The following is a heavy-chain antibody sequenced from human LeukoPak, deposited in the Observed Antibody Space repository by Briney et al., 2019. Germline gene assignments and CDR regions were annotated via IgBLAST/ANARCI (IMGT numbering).Heavy chain of an antibody. J-gene: IGHJ4*02. Sequence: GGSLRLSCAASGFTFSSYAMSWVRQAPGKGLEWVSAISGSGGSTYYADSVKGRFTISRDNSKNTLYLQMNSLRAEDTAVYYCAKVGDTAMVHPYYFDYWGQGTLVTVSS. CDR3: AKVGDTAMVHPYYFDY. V-gene: IGHV3-23*01. D-gene: IGHD5-18*01. CDR2: ISGSGGST. CDR1: GFTFSSYA.